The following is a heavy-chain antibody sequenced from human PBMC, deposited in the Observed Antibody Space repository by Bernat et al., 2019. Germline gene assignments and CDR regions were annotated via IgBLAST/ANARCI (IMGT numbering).Heavy chain of an antibody. CDR3: ARDGGQSHGTALYFDY. CDR1: GFTFSDYY. D-gene: IGHD2-15*01. Sequence: QVQLVESGGGLVKPGGSLRLSCAASGFTFSDYYMSWIRQAPGKGLEWVSYISSSGSYTNYADSVKGRFTISRDNAKNSLFLQMNGLRAEDTAIYYCARDGGQSHGTALYFDYWGQGTLVTVSS. V-gene: IGHV3-11*05. CDR2: ISSSGSYT. J-gene: IGHJ4*02.